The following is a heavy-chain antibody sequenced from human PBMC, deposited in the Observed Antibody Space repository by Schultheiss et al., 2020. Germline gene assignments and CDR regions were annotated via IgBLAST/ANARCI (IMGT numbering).Heavy chain of an antibody. CDR3: ARDGYSGYDETFDY. Sequence: GGSLRLSCTASGFTFSSYAMSWVRQAPGKGLEWVSAISGSGGSTYYADSVKGRFTISRDNSKNTLYLQMNSLRAEDTAVYYCARDGYSGYDETFDYWGQGTLVTVSS. CDR2: ISGSGGST. D-gene: IGHD5-12*01. CDR1: GFTFSSYA. V-gene: IGHV3-23*01. J-gene: IGHJ4*02.